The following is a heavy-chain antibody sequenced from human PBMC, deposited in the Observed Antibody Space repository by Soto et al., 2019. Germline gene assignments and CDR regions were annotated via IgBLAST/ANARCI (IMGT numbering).Heavy chain of an antibody. J-gene: IGHJ4*02. V-gene: IGHV1-3*01. CDR2: INAGNGNT. CDR3: ARATGITSFGVGTAYYFDY. D-gene: IGHD3-3*01. Sequence: QVQLVQSGAEVKKPGASVKVSCKASGYTFTSYAMHWVRQAPGQRLEWMGWINAGNGNTKYSQKFQGRVTITRDTSASTAYMELSSLRSEDTAVYYCARATGITSFGVGTAYYFDYSGQGTLVTVSS. CDR1: GYTFTSYA.